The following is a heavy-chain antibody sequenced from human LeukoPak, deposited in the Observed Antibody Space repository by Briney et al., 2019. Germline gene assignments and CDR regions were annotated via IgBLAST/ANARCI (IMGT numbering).Heavy chain of an antibody. CDR2: INPSIGGT. CDR3: ARILTRIVVAGPHYYYMDV. D-gene: IGHD6-19*01. CDR1: GYTFTGYY. J-gene: IGHJ6*03. V-gene: IGHV1-2*02. Sequence: ASVKVSCKASGYTFTGYYMHWVRQAPGQGLEWMGWINPSIGGTNYAQKFQGRVTMTRDTSINTAYMEVRRLRSDDTAVYFCARILTRIVVAGPHYYYMDVWGKGTTVTVSS.